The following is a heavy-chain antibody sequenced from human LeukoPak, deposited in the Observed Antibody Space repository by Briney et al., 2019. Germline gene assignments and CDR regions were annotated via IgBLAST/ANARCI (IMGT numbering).Heavy chain of an antibody. V-gene: IGHV4-34*01. CDR3: ARGLRYSSSWYYYGMDV. D-gene: IGHD6-13*01. J-gene: IGHJ6*02. CDR1: GGSFSGYY. CDR2: INHRGST. Sequence: SETLSLTCAVYGGSFSGYYWSWIRQPPGKGLEWIGEINHRGSTNYNPSLKSRVTISVDTSKNQFSLKLSSVTAADTAVYYCARGLRYSSSWYYYGMDVWGQGTTVTVSS.